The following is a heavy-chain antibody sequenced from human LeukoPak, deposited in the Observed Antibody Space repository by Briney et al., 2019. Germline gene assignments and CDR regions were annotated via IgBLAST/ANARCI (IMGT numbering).Heavy chain of an antibody. D-gene: IGHD3-22*01. V-gene: IGHV1-69-2*01. CDR1: GCTFTDYY. CDR2: VDPEDGET. Sequence: GATVKISCKASGCTFTDYYMNWVQQAPGKGLEWMGRVDPEDGETIYAEKFQGRVTITADTSTDTAYMELSSLRSEDTAVYYCATAGYYYDSSDYYSLDYWGQGTLVTVSS. J-gene: IGHJ4*02. CDR3: ATAGYYYDSSDYYSLDY.